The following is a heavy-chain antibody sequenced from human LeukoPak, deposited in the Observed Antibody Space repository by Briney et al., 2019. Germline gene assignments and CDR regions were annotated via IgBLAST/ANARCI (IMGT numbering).Heavy chain of an antibody. CDR3: AREQTGYYYGSGSYDY. V-gene: IGHV3-30*03. Sequence: GRSLRLSCAASGFTFSSYGMHWVRQAPGKGLEWVAVISYDGSNKYYADSVKGRFTISRDNSKNSLYLQMNSLRAEDTAVYYCAREQTGYYYGSGSYDYWGQGTLVTVSS. J-gene: IGHJ4*02. CDR1: GFTFSSYG. CDR2: ISYDGSNK. D-gene: IGHD3-10*01.